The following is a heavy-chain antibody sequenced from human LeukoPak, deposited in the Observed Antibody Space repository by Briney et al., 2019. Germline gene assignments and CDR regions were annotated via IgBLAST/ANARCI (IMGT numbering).Heavy chain of an antibody. D-gene: IGHD4/OR15-4a*01. J-gene: IGHJ6*03. CDR2: IRSKAYGGTT. Sequence: GGSLRLSCGASGFTFSSYGMHWFRQAPGKGLEWVGFIRSKAYGGTTEYAASVKGRFTISRDDSKSIAYLQMNSLKTEDTAVYYCTRAAYGGYYYYYMDVWGKGTTVTVSS. CDR1: GFTFSSYG. CDR3: TRAAYGGYYYYYMDV. V-gene: IGHV3-49*03.